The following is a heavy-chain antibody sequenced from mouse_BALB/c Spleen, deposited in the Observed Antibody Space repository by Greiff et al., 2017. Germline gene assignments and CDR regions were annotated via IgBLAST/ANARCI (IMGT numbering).Heavy chain of an antibody. CDR1: GYSFTGYF. J-gene: IGHJ2*01. CDR3: ARGGLLQYYFDY. Sequence: EVQLQQSGPELVKPGASVKISCKASGYSFTGYFMNWVMQSHGKSLEWIGRINPYNGDTFYNQKFKGKATLTVDKSSSTAHMELRSLASEDSAVYYCARGGLLQYYFDYWGQGTTLTVSS. CDR2: INPYNGDT. V-gene: IGHV1-20*02. D-gene: IGHD2-3*01.